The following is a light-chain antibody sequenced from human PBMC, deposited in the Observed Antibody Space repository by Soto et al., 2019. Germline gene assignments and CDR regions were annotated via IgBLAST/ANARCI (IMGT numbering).Light chain of an antibody. Sequence: EIILTQSPDTLSLSPGERATLSCRASQNVDSNYLAWYQQKPGQAPRLLIFSASIRATGIPDRFIGSGSGTDFTLTISRLEPEDFAVYYCQHYVTSLTTFGQGTKVDIK. V-gene: IGKV3-20*01. CDR1: QNVDSNY. CDR3: QHYVTSLTT. CDR2: SAS. J-gene: IGKJ1*01.